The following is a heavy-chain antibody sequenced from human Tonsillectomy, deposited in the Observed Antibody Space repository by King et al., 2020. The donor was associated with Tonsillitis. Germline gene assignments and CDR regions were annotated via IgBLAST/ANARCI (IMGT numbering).Heavy chain of an antibody. Sequence: VQLQESGPGLVKPSETLSLTCTVSGGSISIDYWSWIRQPPGKGLEWIGYIYHSVSTNYNPSLKSRVTISVETSKKQCSLKLSSLTAADTAVYYCARGGDSSSGYEGAIFDYWGQGTLVTVSS. D-gene: IGHD6-13*01. CDR2: IYHSVST. CDR3: ARGGDSSSGYEGAIFDY. J-gene: IGHJ4*02. CDR1: GGSISIDY. V-gene: IGHV4-59*01.